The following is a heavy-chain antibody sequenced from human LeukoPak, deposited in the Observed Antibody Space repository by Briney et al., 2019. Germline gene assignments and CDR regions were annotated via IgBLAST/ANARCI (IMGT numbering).Heavy chain of an antibody. Sequence: PSETLSLTCSVSGGSISRYYWSWIRQPTGKGLEWIGYIYYSGSTNYNPSLKSRVTISIDMPNNQFSLELSSVIAADTAVYYCAREGSYSDSSGSHYYYYMDVWGKGTTVTISS. CDR2: IYYSGST. J-gene: IGHJ6*03. V-gene: IGHV4-59*01. D-gene: IGHD3-22*01. CDR3: AREGSYSDSSGSHYYYYMDV. CDR1: GGSISRYY.